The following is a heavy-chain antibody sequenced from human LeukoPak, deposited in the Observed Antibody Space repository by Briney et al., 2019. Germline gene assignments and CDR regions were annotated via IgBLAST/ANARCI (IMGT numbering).Heavy chain of an antibody. D-gene: IGHD3-10*01. CDR3: AKAPSYGSGSYYTT. CDR1: GFTFSSYA. CDR2: ISGSGGST. J-gene: IGHJ5*02. Sequence: PGWSLRLSCAASGFTFSSYAMSWVRQAPGKGLEWVSAISGSGGSTYYADSVKGRFTISRDNSKNTLYLQMNSLRAEDTAVYYCAKAPSYGSGSYYTTWGQGTLVTVSS. V-gene: IGHV3-23*01.